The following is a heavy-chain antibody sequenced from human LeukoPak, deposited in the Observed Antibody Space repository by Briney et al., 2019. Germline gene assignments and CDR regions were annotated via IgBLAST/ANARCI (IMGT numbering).Heavy chain of an antibody. CDR2: ISSSGVT. CDR3: ARGPYSYDSSGAFDI. D-gene: IGHD3-22*01. V-gene: IGHV4-61*02. Sequence: SETLSLTCTVSGDSISSGDYYWSWIRQPAGKGLEWIGRISSSGVTNYNPSLKSRVTISVDTSKYQFSLKLSSVTAADTAVYFCARGPYSYDSSGAFDIWGQGTMVTVSS. CDR1: GDSISSGDYY. J-gene: IGHJ3*02.